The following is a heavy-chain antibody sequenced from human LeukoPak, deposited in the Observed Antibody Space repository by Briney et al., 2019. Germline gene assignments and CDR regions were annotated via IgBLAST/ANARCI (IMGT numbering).Heavy chain of an antibody. CDR3: ARGQNYYDSSGYYFSK. D-gene: IGHD3-22*01. V-gene: IGHV3-23*01. CDR1: GFTFDSYV. CDR2: ISGSGGST. Sequence: GGSLRLSCAASGFTFDSYVMSWVRQAPGKGLEWVSAISGSGGSTYYADSVKGRFTISRDNFKNTLYLQMNSLRAEDTAVYYCARGQNYYDSSGYYFSKWGQGTLVTVSS. J-gene: IGHJ4*02.